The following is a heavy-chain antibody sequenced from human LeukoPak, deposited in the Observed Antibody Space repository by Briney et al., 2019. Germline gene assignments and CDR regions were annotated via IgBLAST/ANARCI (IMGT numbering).Heavy chain of an antibody. CDR3: AKDPLRIAAAGMFPDY. D-gene: IGHD6-13*01. J-gene: IGHJ4*02. Sequence: GGSLRLSCAASGFTFSSYGMTWVRQAPGKGLEWVSYISSSSSTIYYAGSVKGRFTISRDNAKNSLYLQMNSLRAEDTAVYYSAKDPLRIAAAGMFPDYWGQGTLVTVSS. CDR2: ISSSSSTI. CDR1: GFTFSSYG. V-gene: IGHV3-48*01.